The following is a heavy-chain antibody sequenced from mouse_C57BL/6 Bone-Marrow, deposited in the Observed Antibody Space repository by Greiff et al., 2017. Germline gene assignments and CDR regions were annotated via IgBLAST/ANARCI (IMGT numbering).Heavy chain of an antibody. CDR2: INPNNGGT. CDR3: ARPYYYGFDY. V-gene: IGHV1-22*01. CDR1: GYTFTDYN. D-gene: IGHD1-1*01. Sequence: VQLKESGPELVKPGASVKMSCKASGYTFTDYNMHWVKQSHGKSLEWIGYINPNNGGTSYNQKFKGKATLTVNKSSSTAYMELRSLTSEDSAVYYCARPYYYGFDYWGQGTTLTVSS. J-gene: IGHJ2*01.